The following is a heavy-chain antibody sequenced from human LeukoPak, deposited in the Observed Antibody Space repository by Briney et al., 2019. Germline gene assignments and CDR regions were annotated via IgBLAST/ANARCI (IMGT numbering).Heavy chain of an antibody. CDR3: ARGPSGYHNT. CDR1: GFTLNSYE. V-gene: IGHV3-48*03. J-gene: IGHJ4*02. Sequence: QSGGSLRLSCAASGFTLNSYEMNWVRQAPGKGLEWVSYISTSGGTIYYADSLKGRFTISRDHAKNSLYLQMNSLRAEDTAVYYCARGPSGYHNTGGQGTLVTVSS. CDR2: ISTSGGTI. D-gene: IGHD5-12*01.